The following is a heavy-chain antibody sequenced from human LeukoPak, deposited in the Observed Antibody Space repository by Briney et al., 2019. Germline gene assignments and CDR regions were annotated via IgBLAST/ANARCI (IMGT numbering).Heavy chain of an antibody. D-gene: IGHD3-10*01. Sequence: SETLSLTCSVTGDSLSSGYYWGWIRQPPGNALEWIGSVYHTGSTYYNPSLKTRLTIFVDTLTNQFSLRLTSVTAADTAMYFCARPLGRYSPYYFDHWGQGKLVTVSS. CDR2: VYHTGST. CDR3: ARPLGRYSPYYFDH. J-gene: IGHJ4*02. V-gene: IGHV4-38-2*01. CDR1: GDSLSSGYY.